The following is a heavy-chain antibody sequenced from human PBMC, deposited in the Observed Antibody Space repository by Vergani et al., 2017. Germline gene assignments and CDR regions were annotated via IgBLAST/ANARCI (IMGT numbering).Heavy chain of an antibody. CDR1: GYTLTELS. CDR2: FGPEDGET. D-gene: IGHD3-10*01. CDR3: ARGRMVRGVIREPYYYYYYYMDV. J-gene: IGHJ6*03. Sequence: QVQLVQSGAEVKKPGSSVKVSCKVSGYTLTELSMHWVRQAPGKGLEWMGGFGPEDGETIHAQKFQGSVTMTEDTSTDTAYVELSSLRSEDTAVYYCARGRMVRGVIREPYYYYYYYMDVWRGGPMVVVSS. V-gene: IGHV1-24*01.